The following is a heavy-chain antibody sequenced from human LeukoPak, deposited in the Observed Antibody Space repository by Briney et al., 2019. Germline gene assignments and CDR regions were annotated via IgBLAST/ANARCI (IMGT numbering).Heavy chain of an antibody. CDR3: ARRGRITMVRGVSHFDY. V-gene: IGHV1-8*01. Sequence: ASVKVSCKASGYTFTSCDINWVRQATGQGLEWMGWMNPNSGNTGYAQKFQGRVTMTRNTSISTAYMELSSLRSEDTAVYYCARRGRITMVRGVSHFDYWGQGTLVTVSS. CDR1: GYTFTSCD. D-gene: IGHD3-10*01. J-gene: IGHJ4*02. CDR2: MNPNSGNT.